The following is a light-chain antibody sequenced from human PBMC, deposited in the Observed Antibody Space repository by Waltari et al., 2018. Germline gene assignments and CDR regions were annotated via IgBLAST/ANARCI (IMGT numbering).Light chain of an antibody. J-gene: IGKJ2*01. CDR1: PSVSSN. CDR2: RAS. Sequence: EIVMTQSPATLSVSPGDRATLSCRASPSVSSNLAWYQQKLGQAPRLLIYRASTRAAGVPDRFSGSGSGTQFTLTISSLQSEDFAVYYCQQYDNRPPYTVGQGTKLEMK. V-gene: IGKV3-15*01. CDR3: QQYDNRPPYT.